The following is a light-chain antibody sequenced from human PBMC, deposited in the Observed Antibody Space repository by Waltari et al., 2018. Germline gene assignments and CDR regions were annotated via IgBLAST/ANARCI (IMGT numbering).Light chain of an antibody. CDR2: DVS. J-gene: IGLJ2*01. CDR1: SSDVGGYNC. V-gene: IGLV2-8*01. CDR3: NSYAGSNSVL. Sequence: QSALTQPPSASGSPGQSVTISCTGTSSDVGGYNCVSWYQQHPGKAPKLMIYDVSKRPPGVPVRFFGSKSGNTAYLTVSGLQAEDEADYYCNSYAGSNSVLFGAGTKLTVL.